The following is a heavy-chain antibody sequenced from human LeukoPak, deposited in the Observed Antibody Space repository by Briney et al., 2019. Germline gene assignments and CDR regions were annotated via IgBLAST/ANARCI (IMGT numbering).Heavy chain of an antibody. V-gene: IGHV1-24*01. CDR1: GYTLTELS. J-gene: IGHJ4*02. Sequence: GASVKVSCKVSGYTLTELSMHWVRQAPGKGLEWMGGFDPEDGETIYAQKFQGRVTMTEDTSTDTAYMELSSLRSEDTAVYYYATGPYDYVWGSYRYTVDYWGQGTLVTVSS. D-gene: IGHD3-16*02. CDR3: ATGPYDYVWGSYRYTVDY. CDR2: FDPEDGET.